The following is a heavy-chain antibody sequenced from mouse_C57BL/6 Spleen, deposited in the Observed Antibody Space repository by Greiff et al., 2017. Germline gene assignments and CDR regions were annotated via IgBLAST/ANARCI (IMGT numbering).Heavy chain of an antibody. D-gene: IGHD1-1*01. V-gene: IGHV5-17*01. CDR2: ISSGSSTI. CDR3: ARKTTYY. CDR1: GFTFSDSG. J-gene: IGHJ2*01. Sequence: DVMLVESGGGLVKPGGSLKLSCEASGFTFSDSGMNWVRQAPEKGLEWVAYISSGSSTIYYADTVKGRFTISRDNAKNTLFLQMTSLRSEDTARYYGARKTTYYWGQGTTLTFSS.